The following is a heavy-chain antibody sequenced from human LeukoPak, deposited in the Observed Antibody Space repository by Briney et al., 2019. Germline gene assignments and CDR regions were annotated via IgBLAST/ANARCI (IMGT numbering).Heavy chain of an antibody. Sequence: PGRSLRLSCAASGFTFYDYAMHCVRHAPGKGLEWVSGISWNSGSIVYADSVKGRFTISRDNAKNSLYLQMNSLRAEDTALYYCAKDGDQLLRYFDYWGKGTLVTVPS. V-gene: IGHV3-9*01. CDR2: ISWNSGSI. D-gene: IGHD2-2*01. J-gene: IGHJ4*02. CDR3: AKDGDQLLRYFDY. CDR1: GFTFYDYA.